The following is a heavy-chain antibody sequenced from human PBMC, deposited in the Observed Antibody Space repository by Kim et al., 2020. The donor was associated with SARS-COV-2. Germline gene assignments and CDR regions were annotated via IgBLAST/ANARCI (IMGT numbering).Heavy chain of an antibody. CDR1: GFTFSVYG. V-gene: IGHV3-33*06. CDR2: IKSDGSNK. Sequence: GGSLRLSCAASGFTFSVYGMHWVRQAPGKGLEWVAVIKSDGSNKYYADSVMCRFTISRDNSKNMLFLQMNSLRAEDTAVYYCANFESWGQGTLVTVSS. J-gene: IGHJ4*02. CDR3: ANFES.